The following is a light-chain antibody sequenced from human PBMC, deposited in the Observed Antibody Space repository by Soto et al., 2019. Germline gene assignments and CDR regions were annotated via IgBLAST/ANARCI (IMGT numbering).Light chain of an antibody. V-gene: IGKV3-11*01. J-gene: IGKJ1*01. CDR2: DAS. CDR3: QHRANWWT. Sequence: DIVLTQSPATLSLSPGERATRSCRASQNLTNHLGWYQQKPGQAPRLLIYDASNRATGIPARFSGRGSGTDFTLTISSLEPEDFAVYYCQHRANWWTFGQGTKVDI. CDR1: QNLTNH.